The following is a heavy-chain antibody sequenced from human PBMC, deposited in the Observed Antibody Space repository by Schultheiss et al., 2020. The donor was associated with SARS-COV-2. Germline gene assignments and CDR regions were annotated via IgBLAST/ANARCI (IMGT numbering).Heavy chain of an antibody. J-gene: IGHJ4*02. V-gene: IGHV3-23*01. Sequence: GGSLRLSCAASGFTFSSYAMSWVRQAPGKGLEWVSAISGSGGSTYYADSVKGRFTISRDNSKNTLYLQMNSLRAEDTAVYYCAKDPGASMIVVVITYIDYWGQGTLVTVSS. CDR2: ISGSGGST. CDR3: AKDPGASMIVVVITYIDY. CDR1: GFTFSSYA. D-gene: IGHD3-22*01.